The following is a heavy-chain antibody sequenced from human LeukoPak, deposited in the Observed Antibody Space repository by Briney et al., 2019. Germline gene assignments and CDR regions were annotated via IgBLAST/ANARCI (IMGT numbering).Heavy chain of an antibody. Sequence: GASVKVSFKASGYTFSDFGISWVRQAPGQGLEWMGWISTYNGNTNYAQKLQGRVAINTDTSTSTAYMELRSLRSDDTAVYYCARDCDRSGYYCYWGQGTLVTVSS. V-gene: IGHV1-18*01. CDR1: GYTFSDFG. D-gene: IGHD3-22*01. CDR3: ARDCDRSGYYCY. J-gene: IGHJ4*02. CDR2: ISTYNGNT.